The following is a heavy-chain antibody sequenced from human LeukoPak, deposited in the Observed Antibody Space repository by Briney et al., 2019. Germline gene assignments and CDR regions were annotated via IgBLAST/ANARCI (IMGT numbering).Heavy chain of an antibody. Sequence: ASVKVSCKVSGYTLTELSIHWVRQAPGKGLEWMGGFDPEDGETIYAQKFQGRVTMTEDTSTDTSYMELSSLRSEDTAVYYCAREAPGYSSGWYHDAFDIWGQGTMVTVSS. D-gene: IGHD6-19*01. CDR1: GYTLTELS. CDR3: AREAPGYSSGWYHDAFDI. J-gene: IGHJ3*02. V-gene: IGHV1-24*01. CDR2: FDPEDGET.